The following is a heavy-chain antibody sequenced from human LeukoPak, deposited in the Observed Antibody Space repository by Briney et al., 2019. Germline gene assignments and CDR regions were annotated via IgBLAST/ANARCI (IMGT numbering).Heavy chain of an antibody. V-gene: IGHV3-30*03. CDR3: AGWLQSAYYFDY. CDR1: GFTFSDYY. D-gene: IGHD5-24*01. J-gene: IGHJ4*02. CDR2: ISYDGSNK. Sequence: PGGSLRLSCAASGFTFSDYYMSWIRQAPGKGLEWVAVISYDGSNKYYADSVKGRFTISRDNSKNTLYLQMNSLRAVDTAVYYCAGWLQSAYYFDYWGQGTLVTVSS.